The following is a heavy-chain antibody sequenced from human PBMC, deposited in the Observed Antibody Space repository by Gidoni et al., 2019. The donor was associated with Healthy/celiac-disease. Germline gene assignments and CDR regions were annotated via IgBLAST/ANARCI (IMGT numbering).Heavy chain of an antibody. J-gene: IGHJ6*02. D-gene: IGHD3-3*02. Sequence: QVQLVQSGAEVKKPGSSVKVSCKASGCTFSSYAISWVRQAPGQGLEWMGGIIPIFGTANYAQKFQGRVTITADESTSTAYMELSSLRSEDTAVYYCARDLGIHYYYGMDVWGQGTTVTVSS. V-gene: IGHV1-69*01. CDR2: IIPIFGTA. CDR1: GCTFSSYA. CDR3: ARDLGIHYYYGMDV.